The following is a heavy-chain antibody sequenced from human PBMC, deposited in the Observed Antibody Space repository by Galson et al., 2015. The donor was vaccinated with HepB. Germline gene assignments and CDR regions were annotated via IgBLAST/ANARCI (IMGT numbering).Heavy chain of an antibody. Sequence: SVKVSCKASGYTFSDYFMHWVRQAPGQGLEWMGRINPRSGATKYAQRFQGRVTMTRDTSIRTAYMELSGLRSDDTAVYFCARDFMLTFDGLTEYFDPWGQGTLVTVSS. CDR3: ARDFMLTFDGLTEYFDP. J-gene: IGHJ5*02. CDR1: GYTFSDYF. CDR2: INPRSGAT. V-gene: IGHV1-2*06. D-gene: IGHD3-16*01.